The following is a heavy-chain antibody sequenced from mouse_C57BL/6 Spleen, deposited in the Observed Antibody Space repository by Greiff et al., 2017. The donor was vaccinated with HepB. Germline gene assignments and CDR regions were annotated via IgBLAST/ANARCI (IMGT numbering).Heavy chain of an antibody. CDR1: GYTFTSYW. CDR2: IDPSDSYT. V-gene: IGHV1-50*01. D-gene: IGHD2-14*01. CDR3: ARGYWAY. J-gene: IGHJ3*01. Sequence: QVQLQQPGAELVKPGASVKLSCKASGYTFTSYWMQWVKQRPGQGLEWIGEIDPSDSYTNYNQKFKGKATLTVDTSSSTASMQLSSRTSEDSAVYDCARGYWAYWGQGTLVTVSA.